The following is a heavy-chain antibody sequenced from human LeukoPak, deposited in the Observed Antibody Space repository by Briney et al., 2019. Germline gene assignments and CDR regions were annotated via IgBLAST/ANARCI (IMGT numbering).Heavy chain of an antibody. D-gene: IGHD6-19*01. J-gene: IGHJ3*02. Sequence: SETLSLTCAVYGGSFSGYYWSWIRQPPGKGLEWIGEINHSGSTNYNPSLKSRVTISVDTSKNQFSLKLSSVTAADTAVYYCARTGYSSSHDAFDIWGQGTMVTVSS. CDR1: GGSFSGYY. V-gene: IGHV4-34*01. CDR3: ARTGYSSSHDAFDI. CDR2: INHSGST.